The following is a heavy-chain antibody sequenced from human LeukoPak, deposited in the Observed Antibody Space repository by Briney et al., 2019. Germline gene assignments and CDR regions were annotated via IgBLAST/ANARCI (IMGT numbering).Heavy chain of an antibody. CDR1: GYTFTSYY. CDR2: INPSGGST. CDR3: ATDGRGDIVVVPAAIDAFDI. V-gene: IGHV1-46*01. D-gene: IGHD2-2*02. J-gene: IGHJ3*02. Sequence: ASVKVSCKASGYTFTSYYMHWVRQAPGRGLEWMGIINPSGGSTSYAQKFQGRVTMTEDTSTDTAYMELSSLRSEDTAVYYCATDGRGDIVVVPAAIDAFDIWGQGTMVTVSS.